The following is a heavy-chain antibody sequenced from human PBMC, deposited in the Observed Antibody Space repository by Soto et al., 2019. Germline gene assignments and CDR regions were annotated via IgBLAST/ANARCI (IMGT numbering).Heavy chain of an antibody. CDR2: IIPILGIA. J-gene: IGHJ6*03. CDR1: GGTFSSYT. CDR3: ARDLQYEAPSSYYYYMDV. D-gene: IGHD2-8*01. Sequence: SVKVSCKASGGTFSSYTISWVRQAPGQGLEWMGRIIPILGIANYAQKFQGRVTITADKSTSTAYMELSSLRSEDTAVYYCARDLQYEAPSSYYYYMDVWGKGTTVTVSS. V-gene: IGHV1-69*04.